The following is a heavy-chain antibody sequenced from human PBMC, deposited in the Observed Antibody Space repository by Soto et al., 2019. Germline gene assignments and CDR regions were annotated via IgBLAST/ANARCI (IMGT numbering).Heavy chain of an antibody. CDR3: ARDIDYYDSSGYYRDY. Sequence: EVQLVESGGGLVKPGGSLRLSCAASGFTFSSYSMNWVRQAPGKGLEWVSSISSSSSYIYYADSVKGRFTISRDNAKNSLYLQMNSLRAEDTAVYYCARDIDYYDSSGYYRDYWGQETLVTVSS. J-gene: IGHJ4*02. V-gene: IGHV3-21*01. D-gene: IGHD3-22*01. CDR2: ISSSSSYI. CDR1: GFTFSSYS.